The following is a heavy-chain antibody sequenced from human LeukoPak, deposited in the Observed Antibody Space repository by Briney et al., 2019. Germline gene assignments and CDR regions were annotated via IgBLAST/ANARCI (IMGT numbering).Heavy chain of an antibody. J-gene: IGHJ4*02. D-gene: IGHD3-22*01. Sequence: GGSLRLSCAASGFTFSSYSMNWVRQAPGKGLEWVSSISSSSSYIYYADSVEGRFTISRDNAKNSLYLQMNSLRAEDAAVYYCARFSYYYDSSAKEYWGQGTLVTVSS. CDR2: ISSSSSYI. V-gene: IGHV3-21*01. CDR1: GFTFSSYS. CDR3: ARFSYYYDSSAKEY.